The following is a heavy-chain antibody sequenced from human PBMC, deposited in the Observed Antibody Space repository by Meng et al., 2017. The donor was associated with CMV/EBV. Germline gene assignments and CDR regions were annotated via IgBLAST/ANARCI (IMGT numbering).Heavy chain of an antibody. CDR3: AKDLYYSFDY. V-gene: IGHV1-18*01. Sequence: QLGQTGPEMKKPGASVKVSCKASGFPFTTYGITWVRQAPGQGLEWMGWISAYNGKTEYPQNLQGRVTMTTDKTTSTAYMELRSLRADDTAVYYCAKDLYYSFDYWGQGTLVTVSS. CDR1: GFPFTTYG. CDR2: ISAYNGKT. J-gene: IGHJ4*02. D-gene: IGHD2-8*01.